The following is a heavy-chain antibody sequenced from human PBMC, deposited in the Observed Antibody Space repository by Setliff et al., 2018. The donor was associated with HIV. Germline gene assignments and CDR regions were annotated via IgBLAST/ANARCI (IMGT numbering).Heavy chain of an antibody. J-gene: IGHJ4*02. CDR3: ARDGADYNVRSGSYPFDI. CDR1: GYTFNNYP. CDR2: INTNTGSP. Sequence: GASVKVSCKASGYTFNNYPINWVRQAPGQGLEWMGWINTNTGSPRFARGFTGRFGFSLDASVTTTFLHISNLKAEDTAIYYCARDGADYNVRSGSYPFDIWGQGTLVTVSS. D-gene: IGHD3-10*02. V-gene: IGHV7-4-1*02.